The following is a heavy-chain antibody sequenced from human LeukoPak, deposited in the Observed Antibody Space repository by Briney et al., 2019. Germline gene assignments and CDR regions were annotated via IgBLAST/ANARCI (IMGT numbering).Heavy chain of an antibody. Sequence: SETLSLTCTVSGGSISSGDYYWSWIRQPPGKGLEWIGYIYYSGSTYYNPSLKSRVTISVDTSKNQFSLKLSSVTAADTAVYYCAAYVWGSYRPPPHFDYWGQGTLVTVSS. CDR3: AAYVWGSYRPPPHFDY. V-gene: IGHV4-30-4*01. CDR2: IYYSGST. J-gene: IGHJ4*02. D-gene: IGHD3-16*02. CDR1: GGSISSGDYY.